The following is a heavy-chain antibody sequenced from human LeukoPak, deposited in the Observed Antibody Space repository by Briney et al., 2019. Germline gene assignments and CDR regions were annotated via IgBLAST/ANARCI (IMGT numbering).Heavy chain of an antibody. D-gene: IGHD1-26*01. CDR2: ISSSSSYI. CDR1: GFTFSSYS. J-gene: IGHJ4*02. V-gene: IGHV3-21*01. CDR3: ARDGPWERVDFDY. Sequence: GGSLRLSCAASGFTFSSYSMNWVRQAPGKGLEWVSSISSSSSYIYYADSVKGRFTISRDNAKNSLYLQMNSLRAEDTAVYYCARDGPWERVDFDYWGQGTLVTVSA.